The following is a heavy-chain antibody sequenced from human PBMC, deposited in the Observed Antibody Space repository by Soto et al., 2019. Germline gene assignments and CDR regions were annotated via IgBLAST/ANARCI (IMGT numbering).Heavy chain of an antibody. J-gene: IGHJ6*02. CDR2: IYYSGST. V-gene: IGHV4-39*01. CDR1: GGSISSSSYY. Sequence: PSETLSLICTVSGGSISSSSYYWGWIRQPPGKGLEWIGSIYYSGSTYYNPSLKSRVTISVDTSKNQFSLKLSSVTAADTAVYYCARHQGPAVFGVVITAYYYYGMDVWGQGTTVTVSS. D-gene: IGHD3-3*01. CDR3: ARHQGPAVFGVVITAYYYYGMDV.